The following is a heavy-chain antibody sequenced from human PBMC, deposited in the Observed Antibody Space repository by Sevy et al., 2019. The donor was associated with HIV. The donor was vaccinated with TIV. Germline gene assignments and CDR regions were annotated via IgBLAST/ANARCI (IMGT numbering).Heavy chain of an antibody. D-gene: IGHD6-19*01. V-gene: IGHV3-30-3*01. J-gene: IGHJ4*02. CDR2: ISYDASNK. CDR3: ARTAQWLAYYFGY. CDR1: GFTFSNYP. Sequence: GGSLRLSCAASGFTFSNYPMHWVRQAPGKGLEWVAVISYDASNKYYADSVKGRFTISRDNSKNTLYLQMDSLRTEDTAVYYCARTAQWLAYYFGYWGQGTLVTVSS.